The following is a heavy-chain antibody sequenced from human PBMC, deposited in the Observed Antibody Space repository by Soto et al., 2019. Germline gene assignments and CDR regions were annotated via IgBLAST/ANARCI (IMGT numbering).Heavy chain of an antibody. CDR3: ARAVGATTSAFDI. CDR1: GYTFTSYG. J-gene: IGHJ3*02. V-gene: IGHV1-18*01. Sequence: ASVKVSCKASGYTFTSYGINWVRQAPGQGLEWLGWISAYDGYTNYAQILQGRVSMTTDTSTKTAYMELRSLRSDDTAVYYCARAVGATTSAFDIWGQGTMVTVSS. D-gene: IGHD1-26*01. CDR2: ISAYDGYT.